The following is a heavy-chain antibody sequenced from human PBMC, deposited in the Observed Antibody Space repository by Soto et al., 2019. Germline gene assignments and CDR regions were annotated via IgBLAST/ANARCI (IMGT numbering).Heavy chain of an antibody. CDR1: GFTFSSYA. V-gene: IGHV3-30-3*01. D-gene: IGHD3-22*01. J-gene: IGHJ4*02. Sequence: QVPLVESGGGVVQPGRSLRLSCAASGFTFSSYAMHWVRQAPGTGLEWVAVTSYGGSNKYYADSVKGRFTISRDNSKNTLYLQMNSLRAEDTAVYYCARGVVRSGDYFDYWGQGTLVTVSS. CDR3: ARGVVRSGDYFDY. CDR2: TSYGGSNK.